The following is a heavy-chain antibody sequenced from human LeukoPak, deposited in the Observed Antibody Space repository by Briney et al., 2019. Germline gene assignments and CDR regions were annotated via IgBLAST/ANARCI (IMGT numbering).Heavy chain of an antibody. V-gene: IGHV3-74*01. CDR2: SDRDGVVR. CDR3: VASRWSGALDF. D-gene: IGHD3-3*01. Sequence: HPGGSLRLSCVGSSIRFADHWMLWVRQVPGKPPAWVARSDRDGVVREYADSVKGRFTIPRDNARNTVHLEMNRLKVEDTAMYYCVASRWSGALDFWGQGSLVTVSS. CDR1: SIRFADHW. J-gene: IGHJ4*02.